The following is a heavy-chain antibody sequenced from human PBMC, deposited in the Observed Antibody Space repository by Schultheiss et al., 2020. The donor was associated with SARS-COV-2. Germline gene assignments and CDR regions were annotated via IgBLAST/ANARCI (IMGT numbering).Heavy chain of an antibody. V-gene: IGHV3-30*04. D-gene: IGHD2-2*01. CDR2: ISYDGSNK. Sequence: GGSLRLSCAASGFTFSSYEMNWVRQAPGKGLEWVAVISYDGSNKYYADSVKGRFTISRDNSKNTLYLQMNSLRAEDTAVYYCAREGPYCSSTSCYPWFDPWGQGTLVTVSS. CDR3: AREGPYCSSTSCYPWFDP. CDR1: GFTFSSYE. J-gene: IGHJ5*02.